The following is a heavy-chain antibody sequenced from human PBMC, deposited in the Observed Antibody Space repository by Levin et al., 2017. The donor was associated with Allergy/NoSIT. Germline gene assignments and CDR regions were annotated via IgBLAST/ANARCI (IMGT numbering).Heavy chain of an antibody. J-gene: IGHJ3*02. Sequence: GESLKISCKASGYTFTSYYMHWVRQAPGQGLEWMGIINPSGGSTSYAQKFQGRVTMTRDTSTSTVYMELSSLRSEDTAVYYCARGGFYGYNWNDGGNAFDSWGQGTMVTVSS. CDR2: INPSGGST. CDR1: GYTFTSYY. CDR3: ARGGFYGYNWNDGGNAFDS. D-gene: IGHD1-20*01. V-gene: IGHV1-46*01.